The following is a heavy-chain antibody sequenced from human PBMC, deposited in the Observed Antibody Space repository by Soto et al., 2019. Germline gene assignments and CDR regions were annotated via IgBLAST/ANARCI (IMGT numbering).Heavy chain of an antibody. V-gene: IGHV4-59*01. CDR2: IYYSGST. CDR3: AREVGYYGSGSNYFEY. CDR1: GGSISSYY. D-gene: IGHD3-10*01. Sequence: QVQLQESCPGLVKPSETLSLTCTVSGGSISSYYWSWIRQPPGKGLEWIGYIYYSGSTNYNPSLKRRVTISVETSKNQCSLKLSSVTAADTAVYYWAREVGYYGSGSNYFEYWGQGTLVNVSS. J-gene: IGHJ4*02.